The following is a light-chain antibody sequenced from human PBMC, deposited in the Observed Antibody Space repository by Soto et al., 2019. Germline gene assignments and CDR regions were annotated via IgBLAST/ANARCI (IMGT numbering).Light chain of an antibody. CDR1: QSVSTW. CDR3: QQYQFYWP. CDR2: DAS. J-gene: IGKJ1*01. Sequence: DIQMTQFPSTLSAYVGDRVTITCRASQSVSTWLAWSQQKSGRAPKLLIFDASSLESGVPSRFSGSGSGTEFTLTISILQPDDVATYNCQQYQFYWPFGQGTRVEIK. V-gene: IGKV1-5*01.